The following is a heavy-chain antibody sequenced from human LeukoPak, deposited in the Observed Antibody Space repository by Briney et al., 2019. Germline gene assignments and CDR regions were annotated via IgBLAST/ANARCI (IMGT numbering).Heavy chain of an antibody. CDR3: AKDSRSYNGICDPFDI. CDR2: IGGDGAT. V-gene: IGHV3-23*01. J-gene: IGHJ3*02. CDR1: GFPFSTYT. D-gene: IGHD3-10*01. Sequence: GGSLRLSCAASGFPFSTYTMSWVRQTPGKGLEWVSVIGGDGATYYTESVKGRFTISRDNSKNTLSLQMNSLRPEDTALYYCAKDSRSYNGICDPFDIWGQGTMVTVSS.